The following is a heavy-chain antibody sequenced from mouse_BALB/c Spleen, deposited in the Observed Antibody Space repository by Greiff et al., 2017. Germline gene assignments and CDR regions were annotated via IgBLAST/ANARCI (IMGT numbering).Heavy chain of an antibody. CDR1: GFNIKDTS. Sequence: EVQLQQSGAELVKPGASVKLSCTASGFNIKDTSMHWVKQRPAQGLEWIGRIDPANGNTKYDPKFQGKATITADTSSNTAYLQLSSLTSEDTAVYYCARNYDYDKFAYWGQGTLVTVSA. V-gene: IGHV14-3*02. CDR3: ARNYDYDKFAY. CDR2: IDPANGNT. D-gene: IGHD2-4*01. J-gene: IGHJ3*01.